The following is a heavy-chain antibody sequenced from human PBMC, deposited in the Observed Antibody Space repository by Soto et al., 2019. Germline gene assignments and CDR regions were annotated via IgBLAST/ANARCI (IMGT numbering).Heavy chain of an antibody. Sequence: PSETLSLTCAVSGGSISSGGYPWSWIRQPPGKGLEWIGYIYHSGSTYYNPSLKSRVTISVDTSKNQFSLKLNSVTAADTAVYYCARDLLSDSYYYAMDVWGQGTTVTVSS. CDR2: IYHSGST. V-gene: IGHV4-30-2*01. D-gene: IGHD2-21*01. CDR3: ARDLLSDSYYYAMDV. J-gene: IGHJ6*02. CDR1: GGSISSGGYP.